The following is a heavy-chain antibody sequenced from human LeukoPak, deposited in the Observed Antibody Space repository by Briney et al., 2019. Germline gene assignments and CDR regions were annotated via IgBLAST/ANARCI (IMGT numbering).Heavy chain of an antibody. CDR1: GFTFSSYG. Sequence: GGSLGLSCAASGFTFSSYGMHWVRQAPGKGLEWVAVISYDGSNKYYADSVKGRFTISRDNPKNTLYLQMNSLRAEDTAVYYCAKPYGGNSFDYWGQGTLVTVSS. CDR3: AKPYGGNSFDY. D-gene: IGHD4-23*01. J-gene: IGHJ4*02. V-gene: IGHV3-30*18. CDR2: ISYDGSNK.